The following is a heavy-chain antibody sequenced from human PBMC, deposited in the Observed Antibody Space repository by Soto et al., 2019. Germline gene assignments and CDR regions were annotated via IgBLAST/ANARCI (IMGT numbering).Heavy chain of an antibody. CDR1: GGTFSSYF. V-gene: IGHV1-69*01. CDR2: IIPVFGSA. CDR3: ARKTPSAAAAYFFYGLDV. Sequence: QVQLVQSGAEVKKAGSSVKVSCKVSGGTFSSYFINWVRQAPGQGLEWVGGIIPVFGSASFAEKFQGRVTITADESTSTAYMELSSLRSDDTAVYYCARKTPSAAAAYFFYGLDVWGQGTTVTVPS. D-gene: IGHD6-13*01. J-gene: IGHJ6*02.